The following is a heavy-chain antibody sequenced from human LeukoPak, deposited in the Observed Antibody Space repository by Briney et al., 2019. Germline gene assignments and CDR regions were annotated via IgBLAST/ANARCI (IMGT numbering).Heavy chain of an antibody. Sequence: SVKVSCKASGGTFSSYAISWVRQAPGQGLEWMGGIIPIFGTANYAQKFQGRVTITTDESTSTAYMELSSLRSEDTAVYYCASGGSSWYVAYFQHWGQGTLVTVSS. D-gene: IGHD6-13*01. CDR3: ASGGSSWYVAYFQH. CDR2: IIPIFGTA. J-gene: IGHJ1*01. V-gene: IGHV1-69*05. CDR1: GGTFSSYA.